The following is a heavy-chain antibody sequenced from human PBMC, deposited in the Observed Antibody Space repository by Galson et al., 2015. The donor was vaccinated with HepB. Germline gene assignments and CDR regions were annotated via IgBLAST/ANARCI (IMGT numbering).Heavy chain of an antibody. V-gene: IGHV3-15*01. D-gene: IGHD3-22*01. J-gene: IGHJ6*02. CDR1: GFTFSNAW. Sequence: SLRLSCAASGFTFSNAWMSWVRQAPGKGLEWVGRIKSKTDGGRTDYAAPVKGRFTISRDDSKNTLYLQMNSLKTEDTAVYYCTTEPRSSGYYYYYGMDVWGQGTTVTVSS. CDR2: IKSKTDGGRT. CDR3: TTEPRSSGYYYYYGMDV.